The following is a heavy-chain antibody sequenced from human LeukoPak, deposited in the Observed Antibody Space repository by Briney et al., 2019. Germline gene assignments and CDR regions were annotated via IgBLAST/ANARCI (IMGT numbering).Heavy chain of an antibody. CDR2: INPNSGGT. CDR1: GYTFTSYY. Sequence: ASVKVSCKASGYTFTSYYMHWVRQAPGQGLEWMGIINPNSGGTHYPQKFQGRVTMTRDTSISTAYMELSRLRSDDTAVYYCASGGYADYWGQGTLVTVSS. CDR3: ASGGYADY. V-gene: IGHV1-2*02. D-gene: IGHD3-16*01. J-gene: IGHJ4*02.